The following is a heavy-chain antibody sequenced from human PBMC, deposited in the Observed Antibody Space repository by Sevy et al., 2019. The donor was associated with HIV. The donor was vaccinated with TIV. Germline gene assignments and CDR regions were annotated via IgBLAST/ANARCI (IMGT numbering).Heavy chain of an antibody. J-gene: IGHJ4*02. V-gene: IGHV3-30-3*01. Sequence: GGSLRLSCAASGFTFSSYAMHWVRQAPGKGPEWVAVISYDGSNKYYADSVKGRFTISRDNSKNTLYLQMNSLRAEDTAVYYCARDFAAAGTYYFDYWGQGTLVTVSS. D-gene: IGHD6-13*01. CDR3: ARDFAAAGTYYFDY. CDR2: ISYDGSNK. CDR1: GFTFSSYA.